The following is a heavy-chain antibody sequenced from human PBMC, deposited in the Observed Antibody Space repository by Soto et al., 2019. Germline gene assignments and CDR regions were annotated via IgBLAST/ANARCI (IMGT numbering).Heavy chain of an antibody. D-gene: IGHD2-15*01. J-gene: IGHJ6*03. V-gene: IGHV3-23*01. Sequence: GGSLRLSCAASGFTFSSYAMSWVRQAPGKGLEWVSAISGSGGSTYYADSVQGRFTISRDNSKNTLYLQMKSLRAEDTVVYYCANRFCSGGSCYSSVGYYYYMDVWGKGTTVTVSS. CDR1: GFTFSSYA. CDR3: ANRFCSGGSCYSSVGYYYYMDV. CDR2: ISGSGGST.